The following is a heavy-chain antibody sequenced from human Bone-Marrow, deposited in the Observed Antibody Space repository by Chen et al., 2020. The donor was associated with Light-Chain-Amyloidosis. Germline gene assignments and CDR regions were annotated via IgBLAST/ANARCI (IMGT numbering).Heavy chain of an antibody. CDR1: GFAFEAYA. D-gene: IGHD5-12*01. CDR2: IRGKTFGGTA. CDR3: SRAHNGYVGYSDY. Sequence: EVRLVESGGGLIQPGRSLRLSCTPFGFAFEAYAITWVRQAPGKGLEWVGFIRGKTFGGTAEYAASLRGRITISRDESSSIVYLEMDSLKTEDTAMYFCSRAHNGYVGYSDYWGQGILVTVSS. J-gene: IGHJ4*02. V-gene: IGHV3-49*04.